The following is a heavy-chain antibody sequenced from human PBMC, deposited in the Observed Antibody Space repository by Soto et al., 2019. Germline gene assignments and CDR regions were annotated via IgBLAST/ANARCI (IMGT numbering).Heavy chain of an antibody. CDR3: ARSLLDEYSSSWRSAYYGMDV. CDR2: INPNSGGT. J-gene: IGHJ6*02. V-gene: IGHV1-2*02. D-gene: IGHD6-13*01. Sequence: QVQLVQSGAEVKKPGASVKVSCKASGFTFSAYYIYWVRQAPGQGLEWIGWINPNSGGTHNAQKVQGRVTMTRDTSTSTVYMELSALIPDDTAVYYCARSLLDEYSSSWRSAYYGMDVWGQGTTVTVSS. CDR1: GFTFSAYY.